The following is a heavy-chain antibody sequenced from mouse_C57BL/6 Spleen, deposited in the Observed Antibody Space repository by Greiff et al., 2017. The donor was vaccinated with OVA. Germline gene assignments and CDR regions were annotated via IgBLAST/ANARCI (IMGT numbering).Heavy chain of an antibody. V-gene: IGHV1-69*01. J-gene: IGHJ1*03. CDR2: IDPSDSYT. D-gene: IGHD2-10*01. Sequence: QVQLQQPGAELVMPGASVKLSCKASGYTFTSYWMHWVKQRPGQGLEWIGEIDPSDSYTNYNQKFKGKSTLTVDKSSSTAYMQLSSLTSEDSAVYYCAPYQCGFDVWGTGTTVTVSS. CDR1: GYTFTSYW. CDR3: APYQCGFDV.